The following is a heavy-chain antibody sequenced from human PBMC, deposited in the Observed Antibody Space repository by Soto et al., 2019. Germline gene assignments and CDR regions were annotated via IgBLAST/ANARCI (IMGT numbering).Heavy chain of an antibody. CDR1: GGSIRSYY. CDR3: AREGASGFGMDV. Sequence: SETLSLTCNVSGGSIRSYYWSWVRQPAGKALEWIGRVYTTGSTNYNPSPRSRVSISVDTSKNQFSLTVTSVTAADTAVYYCAREGASGFGMDVWGQGTTVTVSS. D-gene: IGHD1-26*01. J-gene: IGHJ6*02. V-gene: IGHV4-4*07. CDR2: VYTTGST.